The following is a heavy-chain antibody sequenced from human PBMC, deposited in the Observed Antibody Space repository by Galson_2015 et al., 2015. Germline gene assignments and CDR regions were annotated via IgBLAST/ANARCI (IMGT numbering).Heavy chain of an antibody. CDR3: ARQYSSNWHIPEYFQH. CDR2: IYYSGTT. V-gene: IGHV4-39*01. J-gene: IGHJ1*01. D-gene: IGHD6-13*01. CDR1: GAPISSATYY. Sequence: ETLSLTCTVSGAPISSATYYWGWVRQPPGRGLEWIGNIYYSGTTYYNPSLKSRVTLSVDTSRNHFPLKLASMTAADTAVYYCARQYSSNWHIPEYFQHWGQGTLVTVSS.